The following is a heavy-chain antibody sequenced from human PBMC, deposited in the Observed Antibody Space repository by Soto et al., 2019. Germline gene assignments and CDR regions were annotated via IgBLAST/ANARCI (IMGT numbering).Heavy chain of an antibody. CDR2: LHYSGRT. CDR1: GGSFSGYY. Sequence: SETLSLTCAVYGGSFSGYYWTRIRQPPGPGLEWIGALHYSGRTYYNSSFLCRVTISVDTSKNQFSLKLSYVTAAHTGVYYCARDKITGLXNYWSQGTLVTVSS. J-gene: IGHJ4*02. D-gene: IGHD1-20*01. V-gene: IGHV4-34*01. CDR3: ARDKITGLXNY.